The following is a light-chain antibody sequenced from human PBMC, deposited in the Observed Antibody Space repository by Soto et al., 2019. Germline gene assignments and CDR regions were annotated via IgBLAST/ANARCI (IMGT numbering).Light chain of an antibody. J-gene: IGLJ1*01. CDR2: DVS. V-gene: IGLV2-11*01. Sequence: HSVLTQPRSVSGTPGQSFTISCTGTSSDVGGYNYVSWYQQHPGKAPKLMIYDVSKRPSGVPDRFSGSKSGNTASLTISGLQAEDEADYYCCSYAGSYKGYVFGTGTKLTVL. CDR3: CSYAGSYKGYV. CDR1: SSDVGGYNY.